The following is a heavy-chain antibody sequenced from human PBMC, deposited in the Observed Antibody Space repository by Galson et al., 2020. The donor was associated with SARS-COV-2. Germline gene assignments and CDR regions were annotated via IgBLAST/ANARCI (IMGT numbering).Heavy chain of an antibody. CDR1: GYTLTELS. CDR2: FDTEDGET. CDR3: ATASRGHSGYGGCGSTIFFYFDY. Sequence: ASVTVSCQVSGYTLTELSLHWVRQAPGKGLEWMGGFDTEDGETIYAQKFQGRVTMTEDTYTDTAYMELSSLRSADTAVYYCATASRGHSGYGGCGSTIFFYFDYCGHGSLGIVSS. V-gene: IGHV1-24*01. J-gene: IGHJ4*01. D-gene: IGHD2-2*01.